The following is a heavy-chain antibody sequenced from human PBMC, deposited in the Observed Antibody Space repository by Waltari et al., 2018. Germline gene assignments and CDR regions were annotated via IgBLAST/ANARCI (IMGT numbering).Heavy chain of an antibody. V-gene: IGHV1-8*01. CDR1: GYTFTSYD. CDR3: ARPYYYGSGSYDY. D-gene: IGHD3-10*01. Sequence: QVQLVQSGAEVKKPGASVKVSCKASGYTFTSYDIHWVRQATGQGLAWMGWRNPNSGNTGYAQKFHGRVTMTRNTSISTAYMELSSRRSEDTAVYYCARPYYYGSGSYDYWGQGTLVTVSS. CDR2: RNPNSGNT. J-gene: IGHJ4*02.